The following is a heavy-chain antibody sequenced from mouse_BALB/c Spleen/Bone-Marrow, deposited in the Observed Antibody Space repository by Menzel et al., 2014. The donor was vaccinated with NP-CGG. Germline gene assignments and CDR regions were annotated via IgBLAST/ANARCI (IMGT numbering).Heavy chain of an antibody. CDR3: GRGQLITY. Sequence: LQESGAELVRFGASVKMSCKASGYIFTSYNIHWVKQTPGQGLEWIGHIYPGNGGTNYNQKFKGKATLTADTSSSTAYMHISSLTSEDSAVCFCGRGQLITYWGHGTLVTVSA. D-gene: IGHD3-3*01. J-gene: IGHJ3*01. CDR2: IYPGNGGT. V-gene: IGHV1-12*01. CDR1: GYIFTSYN.